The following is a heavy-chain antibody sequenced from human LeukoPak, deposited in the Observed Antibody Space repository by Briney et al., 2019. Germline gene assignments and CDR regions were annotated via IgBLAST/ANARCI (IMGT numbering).Heavy chain of an antibody. V-gene: IGHV3-30*03. D-gene: IGHD4-23*01. CDR1: GFTFSSYG. CDR2: ISYDGSNK. CDR3: AAVTPYFDY. J-gene: IGHJ4*02. Sequence: GRSLRLSCAASGFTFSSYGMRWVRQAPGKGLEWVAVISYDGSNKYYADSVKGRFTISRDNSKNTLYLQMNSLRAEDTAVYYCAAVTPYFDYWGQGTLVTVSS.